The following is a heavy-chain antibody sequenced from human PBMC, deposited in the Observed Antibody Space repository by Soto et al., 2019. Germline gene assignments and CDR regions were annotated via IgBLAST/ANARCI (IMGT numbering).Heavy chain of an antibody. D-gene: IGHD3-22*01. CDR2: IFSNDEN. CDR3: ARNLYDDSSGYYHDY. CDR1: GFSLSNARMG. J-gene: IGHJ4*02. V-gene: IGHV2-26*01. Sequence: QVTLKESGPVLVKPTETLTLTCTVSGFSLSNARMGVSWIRQPPGKALEWLAHIFSNDENSYSTSLKSRLTISKDTSKSQVVLTMTNMDPVDTATYYCARNLYDDSSGYYHDYWGQGTLVTVSS.